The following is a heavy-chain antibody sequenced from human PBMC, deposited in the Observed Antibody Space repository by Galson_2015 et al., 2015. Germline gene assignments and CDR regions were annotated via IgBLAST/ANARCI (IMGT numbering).Heavy chain of an antibody. D-gene: IGHD6-13*01. Sequence: SLRLSCAASGLTFSSYAMHWVRQGPGKGLEWVASISYDVSKKYYADSVKGRFTISRDNPKNTVYLQMNSVRPEDTAVHCCARGESSSCYGYYFDYWGQGTLLTVSS. CDR1: GLTFSSYA. CDR3: ARGESSSCYGYYFDY. CDR2: ISYDVSKK. V-gene: IGHV3-30*03. J-gene: IGHJ4*02.